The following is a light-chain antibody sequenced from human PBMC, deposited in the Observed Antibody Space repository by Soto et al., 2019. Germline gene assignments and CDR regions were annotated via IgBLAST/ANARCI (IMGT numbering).Light chain of an antibody. V-gene: IGLV2-14*01. CDR1: SSDIGAYNY. Sequence: QSALTQPASVSGSPGQSITISCTGTSSDIGAYNYVSWYQQHPGTAPKLVIYEVNNRPSGVSDRFSGSKSGNTASLTISGLQSEDETDYYCASFTSSSTYVFGTGTQLTVL. J-gene: IGLJ1*01. CDR2: EVN. CDR3: ASFTSSSTYV.